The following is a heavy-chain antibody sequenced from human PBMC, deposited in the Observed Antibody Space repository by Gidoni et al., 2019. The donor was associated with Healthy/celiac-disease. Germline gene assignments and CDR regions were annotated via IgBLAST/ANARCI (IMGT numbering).Heavy chain of an antibody. CDR2: ISSSSSTI. V-gene: IGHV3-48*02. CDR1: GFTFSSYS. CDR3: ARDPNVVVTATAYYYYGMDV. Sequence: EVQLVESGGGLVQPVGSLRLSCEASGFTFSSYSMHWVRQAPGKGLEWVSYISSSSSTIYYADSVKGRFTISRDNAKNSLYLQMNSLRDEDTAVYYCARDPNVVVTATAYYYYGMDVWGQGTTVTVSS. J-gene: IGHJ6*02. D-gene: IGHD2-21*02.